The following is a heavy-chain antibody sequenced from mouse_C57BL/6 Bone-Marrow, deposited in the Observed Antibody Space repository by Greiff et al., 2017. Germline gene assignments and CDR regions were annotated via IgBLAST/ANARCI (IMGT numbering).Heavy chain of an antibody. D-gene: IGHD3-1*01. CDR1: GFNIKDYY. Sequence: VQLQQSGAELVKPGASVKLSCTASGFNIKDYYMHWVKQRTEQGLEWIGRIDPEDGETKYAPKFPGKATITADTSSNTAYLQLSSLTSEDTAVYYCARNGLRDFDYWGQGTTLTVSS. CDR2: IDPEDGET. CDR3: ARNGLRDFDY. J-gene: IGHJ2*01. V-gene: IGHV14-2*01.